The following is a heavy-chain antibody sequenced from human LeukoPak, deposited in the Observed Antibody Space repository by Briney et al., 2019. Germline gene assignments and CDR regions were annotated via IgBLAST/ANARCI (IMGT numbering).Heavy chain of an antibody. V-gene: IGHV6-1*01. Sequence: SQTLSLTCGISGDSVSSNSAAWNWIRQSPSRGLEWLGRTYYRSKWFINYAPFVKSRIIINPDTPKNQVSLQLNSVTPEDTAVYYCTRSDCSSGRCPGFDNWGRGTLVTVSS. CDR3: TRSDCSSGRCPGFDN. D-gene: IGHD6-19*01. J-gene: IGHJ4*02. CDR2: TYYRSKWFI. CDR1: GDSVSSNSAA.